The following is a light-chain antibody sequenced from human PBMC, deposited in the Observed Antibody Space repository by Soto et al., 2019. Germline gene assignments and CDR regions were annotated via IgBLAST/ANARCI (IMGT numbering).Light chain of an antibody. Sequence: QSALTQPASVSGSPGQSITISCTGTSSDVGSYNLVSWYQQHPGKAPKLMIYEGSKRPSGVSNRFSGSKSGNTASLTISALQAEDDYDCYCGLYAGRLVFGAGTKVTVL. V-gene: IGLV2-23*01. CDR2: EGS. CDR1: SSDVGSYNL. CDR3: GLYAGRLV. J-gene: IGLJ1*01.